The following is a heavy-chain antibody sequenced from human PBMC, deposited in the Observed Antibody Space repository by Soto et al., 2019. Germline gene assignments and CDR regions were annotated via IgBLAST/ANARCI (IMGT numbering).Heavy chain of an antibody. CDR3: ANPFYPNLYYYYMDV. CDR2: ISGSGGST. CDR1: GFTFSSYA. Sequence: GGSLRLSCAASGFTFSSYAMSWVRQAPGKGLEWVSAISGSGGSTYYADSVKGRFTIPRDNSKNTLYLQMNSLRAEDTAVYYCANPFYPNLYYYYMDVWGKGTTVTVSS. V-gene: IGHV3-23*01. J-gene: IGHJ6*03.